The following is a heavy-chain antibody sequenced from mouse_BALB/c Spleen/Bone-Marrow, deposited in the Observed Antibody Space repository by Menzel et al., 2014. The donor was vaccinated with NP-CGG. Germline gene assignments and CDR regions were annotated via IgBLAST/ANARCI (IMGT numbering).Heavy chain of an antibody. CDR1: GFSLTSYG. CDR3: ARNSAGRYGEFAY. V-gene: IGHV2-6*02. J-gene: IGHJ3*01. Sequence: VQLQQSGPGLVAPSQSLSIPCTVSGFSLTSYGVHWVRQPPGKGLEWLVAIWSDGSTTSNSALKSRLSISKDNSMSQVFLKMNSLQTDDTAMYYCARNSAGRYGEFAYWGQGTLVTVSA. CDR2: IWSDGST. D-gene: IGHD2-14*01.